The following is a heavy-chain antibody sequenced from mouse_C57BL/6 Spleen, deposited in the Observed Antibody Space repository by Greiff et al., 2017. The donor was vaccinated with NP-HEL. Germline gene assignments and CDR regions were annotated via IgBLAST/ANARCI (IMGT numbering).Heavy chain of an antibody. J-gene: IGHJ2*01. CDR1: GFTFSSYA. CDR3: TRGPRGYYSNPGYFDY. D-gene: IGHD2-5*01. V-gene: IGHV5-9-1*02. Sequence: EVQRVESGEGLVKPGGSLKLSCAASGFTFSSYAMSWVRQTPEKRLEWVAYISSGGDYIYYADTVKGRFTISRDNARNTLYLQMSSLKSEDTAMYYCTRGPRGYYSNPGYFDYWGQGTTLTVSS. CDR2: ISSGGDYI.